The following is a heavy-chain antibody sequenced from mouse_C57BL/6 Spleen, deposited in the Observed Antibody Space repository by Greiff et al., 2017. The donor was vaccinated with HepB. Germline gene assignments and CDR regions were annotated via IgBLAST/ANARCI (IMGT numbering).Heavy chain of an antibody. J-gene: IGHJ3*01. CDR3: ARSLDSSGYWFAY. Sequence: EVKLVESGGGLVQPGGSLSLSCAASGFTFTDYYMSWVRQPPGKALEWLGFIRNKANGYTTEYSASVKGRFTISRDNSQSILYLQMNALRAEDSATYYCARSLDSSGYWFAYWGQGTLVTVSA. D-gene: IGHD3-2*02. CDR2: IRNKANGYTT. CDR1: GFTFTDYY. V-gene: IGHV7-3*01.